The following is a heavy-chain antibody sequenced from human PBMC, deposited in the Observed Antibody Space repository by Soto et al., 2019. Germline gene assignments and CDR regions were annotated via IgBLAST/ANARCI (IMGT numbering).Heavy chain of an antibody. J-gene: IGHJ6*02. CDR2: ISAYNGNT. Sequence: QVQLVQSGAEVKKPGASVKVSCKASGYTFTSYGISWVRQAPGQGLEWMGWISAYNGNTNYAQKLQGRVTMTTDTSTSTAYMELRSLRSDDTAVYYCARDVVGQQLVSYHYYYYYGMDVWGQGTTVTVSS. D-gene: IGHD6-13*01. CDR1: GYTFTSYG. V-gene: IGHV1-18*01. CDR3: ARDVVGQQLVSYHYYYYYGMDV.